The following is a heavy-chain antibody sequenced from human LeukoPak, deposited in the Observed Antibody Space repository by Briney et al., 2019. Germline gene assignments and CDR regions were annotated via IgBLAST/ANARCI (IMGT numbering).Heavy chain of an antibody. CDR1: GGSISSGGYC. V-gene: IGHV3-21*01. Sequence: ETLSLTCTVSGGSISSGGYCWSWIRQHPGKGLEWVSAISSSSSDIYYTDSVKGRFTISRDNANNFLYLQVSSLRAEDTAVYYCATGYTSGTRIDYWGQGTLVSVSS. J-gene: IGHJ4*02. D-gene: IGHD6-19*01. CDR3: ATGYTSGTRIDY. CDR2: ISSSSSDI.